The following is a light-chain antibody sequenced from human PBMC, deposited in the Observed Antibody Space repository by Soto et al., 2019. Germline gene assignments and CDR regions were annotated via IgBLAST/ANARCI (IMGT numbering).Light chain of an antibody. CDR1: QTIGIF. V-gene: IGKV1-39*01. Sequence: DIQMTQSPSSLSASVGDRVTISCRASQTIGIFLNWYQQKPGKAPKLLIYAASRLQNGVPSRFSGSGSGTDFTLTIGSLQPEDFATYFCQQSYTMPWTFGQGTKV. CDR2: AAS. J-gene: IGKJ1*01. CDR3: QQSYTMPWT.